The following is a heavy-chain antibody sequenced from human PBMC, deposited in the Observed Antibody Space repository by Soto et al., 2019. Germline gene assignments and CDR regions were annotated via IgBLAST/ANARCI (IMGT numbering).Heavy chain of an antibody. CDR2: LGFDGGGR. Sequence: QERLVESGGGVVQPGRSLRLSCAASGFTFSSYGMHWVRQTPGKGLEWVAVLGFDGGGRYYADSVKGRFTISRDNSKNTLEPQMDSLRVEDTALYYCAREPVGPDYAMDVWGQGTTVTVSS. D-gene: IGHD1-26*01. V-gene: IGHV3-33*01. CDR3: AREPVGPDYAMDV. CDR1: GFTFSSYG. J-gene: IGHJ6*02.